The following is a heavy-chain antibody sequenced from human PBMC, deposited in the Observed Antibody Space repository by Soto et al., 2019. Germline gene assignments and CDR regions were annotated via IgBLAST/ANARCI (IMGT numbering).Heavy chain of an antibody. CDR1: GGSFSGYY. J-gene: IGHJ4*02. D-gene: IGHD5-18*01. CDR2: IDKSGST. Sequence: SETLSLTCAVYGGSFSGYYWNWLRQPPGEGLEWIGKIDKSGSTNYNPSLKSRVTMSADTSKSQFSLQLNSMTAADTAVYFCARVKGYTYGYDPRYYFDYWGQGTLVTVSS. CDR3: ARVKGYTYGYDPRYYFDY. V-gene: IGHV4-34*01.